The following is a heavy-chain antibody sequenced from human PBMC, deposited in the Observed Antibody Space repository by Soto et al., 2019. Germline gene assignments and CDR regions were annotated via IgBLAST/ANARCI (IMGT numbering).Heavy chain of an antibody. CDR2: ISYDGSIK. V-gene: IGHV3-30-3*01. J-gene: IGHJ4*02. CDR1: GFTFYNYA. Sequence: QVQLVESGGGVVQPGTSLRLSCAASGFTFYNYALHWVRRAPGKGLEWVAVISYDGSIKYYADSVKGRFTISRDNSKNTLYLQLNSPRTEDMGVYHCARGHTANAAMVTGQFDYWGQSTLVTVSS. D-gene: IGHD5-18*01. CDR3: ARGHTANAAMVTGQFDY.